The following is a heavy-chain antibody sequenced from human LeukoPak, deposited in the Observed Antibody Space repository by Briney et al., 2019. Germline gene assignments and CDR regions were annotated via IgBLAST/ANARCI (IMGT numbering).Heavy chain of an antibody. V-gene: IGHV3-74*01. D-gene: IGHD1-26*01. J-gene: IGHJ4*02. CDR3: ASIVRATTGLDC. CDR1: GFTFSSYW. Sequence: GGSLRLSCAVSGFTFSSYWMHWVRQAPGKGLVWVSRINSDGSSTSYADSVKGRFPISRDNAKNTLYLQMNSLRAEDTAVYYCASIVRATTGLDCWGQGTLVTVSS. CDR2: INSDGSST.